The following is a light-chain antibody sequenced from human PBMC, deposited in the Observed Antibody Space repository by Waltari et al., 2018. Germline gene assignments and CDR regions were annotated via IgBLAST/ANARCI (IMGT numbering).Light chain of an antibody. J-gene: IGLJ1*01. V-gene: IGLV3-1*01. CDR1: NLGNTF. CDR2: QDK. CDR3: LAWDFSTAWT. Sequence: SSGLTQPPSVSVSTGQTATITCSGSNLGNTFASWYQQRPGQSPVLVIYQDKKRPSGIPERFSGSNSGYTATLTISGALPMDEADYYCLAWDFSTAWTFGTVTRVTVL.